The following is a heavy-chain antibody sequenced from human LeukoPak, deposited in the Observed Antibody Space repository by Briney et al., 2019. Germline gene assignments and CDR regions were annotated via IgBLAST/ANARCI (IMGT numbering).Heavy chain of an antibody. CDR2: IRYHGSHR. CDR1: GFTFSNYG. V-gene: IGHV3-30*02. J-gene: IGHJ5*02. D-gene: IGHD6-6*01. Sequence: GGSLRLSCAASGFTFSNYGLHWVRQAPGKGLEWVAFIRYHGSHRYYADSVRGRFTISRDNSKSTLYLQMNSLRAEDTAVYYCARDASSSSSGWFDPWGQGTLVTVSS. CDR3: ARDASSSSSGWFDP.